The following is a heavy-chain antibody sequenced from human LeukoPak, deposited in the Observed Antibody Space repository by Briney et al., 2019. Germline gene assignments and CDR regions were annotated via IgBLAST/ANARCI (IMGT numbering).Heavy chain of an antibody. CDR3: ARDYGDYYFDY. Sequence: GGSLRLSCAASGFTFSSYSMNWVRQAPGKGLEWVSYISSSSSTIYYADSVKGRFTISRDNAKNSLYLQMNSLRAEDTAVYYCARDYGDYYFDYWGQGTLVTVSS. V-gene: IGHV3-48*04. CDR1: GFTFSSYS. CDR2: ISSSSSTI. J-gene: IGHJ4*02. D-gene: IGHD4-17*01.